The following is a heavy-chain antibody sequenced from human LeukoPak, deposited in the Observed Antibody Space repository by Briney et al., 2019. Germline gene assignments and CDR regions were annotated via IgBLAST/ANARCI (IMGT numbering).Heavy chain of an antibody. D-gene: IGHD4-17*01. J-gene: IGHJ3*02. CDR1: GFTFSSYS. V-gene: IGHV3-21*01. CDR2: ISSSSYI. Sequence: GGSLRLSCAASGFTFSSYSMNWVRQAPGKGLEWVSSISSSSYIYYADSVKGRFTISRDNAKNSLYLQMNSLRAEDTAVYYCARRLRIDAFDIWGQGTMVTVSS. CDR3: ARRLRIDAFDI.